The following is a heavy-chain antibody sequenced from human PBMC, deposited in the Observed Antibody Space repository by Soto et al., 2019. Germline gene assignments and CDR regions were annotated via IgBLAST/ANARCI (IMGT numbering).Heavy chain of an antibody. CDR1: GGTFSSYA. Sequence: SVKVSCKASGGTFSSYAISWVRQAPGQGLEWMGGIIPIFGTANYAQKFQGRVTITADESTSTAYMELSSLRSEDTAVYYCARERSYLYDSSGYFDYWGQGTLVTVSS. CDR3: ARERSYLYDSSGYFDY. J-gene: IGHJ4*02. V-gene: IGHV1-69*13. D-gene: IGHD3-22*01. CDR2: IIPIFGTA.